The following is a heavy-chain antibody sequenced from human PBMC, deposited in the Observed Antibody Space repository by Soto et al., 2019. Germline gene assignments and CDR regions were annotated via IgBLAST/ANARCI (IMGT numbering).Heavy chain of an antibody. Sequence: PGGSLRLSCAASGFTFSSYGMHWVRQAPGKGLEWVAVIWYDGSNKYYADSVKGRFTISRDNSKNTLYLQMNSLRAEDTAVYYCARGYDSSGYPRYYFDYWGQGTLVTV. CDR3: ARGYDSSGYPRYYFDY. J-gene: IGHJ4*02. CDR1: GFTFSSYG. V-gene: IGHV3-33*01. D-gene: IGHD3-22*01. CDR2: IWYDGSNK.